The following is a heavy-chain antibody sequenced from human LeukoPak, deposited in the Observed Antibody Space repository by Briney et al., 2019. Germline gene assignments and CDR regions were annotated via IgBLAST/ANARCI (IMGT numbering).Heavy chain of an antibody. CDR1: GGSISSYY. CDR2: IYYSGST. CDR3: ARGYDFPYYFDY. J-gene: IGHJ4*02. Sequence: PSETLSLTCTVSGGSISSYYWSWIRQPPGKGLEWIGYIYYSGSTNYNPSLKSRVTISVDTSKNQFSLKLSSVTAADTAVYYCARGYDFPYYFDYWGQGTLVTVSS. V-gene: IGHV4-59*12. D-gene: IGHD3-3*01.